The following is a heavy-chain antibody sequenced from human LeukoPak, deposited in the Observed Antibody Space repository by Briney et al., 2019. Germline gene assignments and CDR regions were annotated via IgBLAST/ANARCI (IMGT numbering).Heavy chain of an antibody. CDR1: GYSFTSYW. J-gene: IGHJ4*02. Sequence: GESLKISCKGFGYSFTSYWISWVRQMPGKGLEWMGRIDPSDSYTNYSPSFQGHVTISAHKSISTAYLQWSSLKASDTAMYYCARLYGSSWQNRGVWGQGTLVTVSS. D-gene: IGHD6-13*01. CDR3: ARLYGSSWQNRGV. CDR2: IDPSDSYT. V-gene: IGHV5-10-1*01.